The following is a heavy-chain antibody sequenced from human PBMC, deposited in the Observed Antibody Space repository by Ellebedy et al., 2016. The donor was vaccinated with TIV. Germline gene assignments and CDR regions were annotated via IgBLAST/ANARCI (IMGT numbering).Heavy chain of an antibody. D-gene: IGHD1-14*01. CDR1: GYTFTGYY. CDR3: ARVSPTAVSGFDP. Sequence: AASVKVSCKASGYTFTGYYMHWVRQAPGQGLEWMVWINPNSGGTNYAQKFQGWVTMTRDTSISTAYMELSRLRSDDTAVYYCARVSPTAVSGFDPWGQGTLVTVSS. CDR2: INPNSGGT. J-gene: IGHJ5*02. V-gene: IGHV1-2*04.